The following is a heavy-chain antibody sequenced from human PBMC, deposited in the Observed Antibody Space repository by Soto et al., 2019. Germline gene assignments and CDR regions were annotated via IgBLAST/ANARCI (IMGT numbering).Heavy chain of an antibody. CDR1: GLAVSNSY. D-gene: IGHD4-4*01. Sequence: GGSLRLSCAASGLAVSNSYMSWVRQAPGKGLVWVSVIYSGGSTYYADSVKGRFTISRDNSKNTLYLQMNSLTGDDTAVYYCAKSRDGYSFYFYYGMDVWGQGTTVTVSS. J-gene: IGHJ6*02. CDR2: IYSGGST. CDR3: AKSRDGYSFYFYYGMDV. V-gene: IGHV3-53*05.